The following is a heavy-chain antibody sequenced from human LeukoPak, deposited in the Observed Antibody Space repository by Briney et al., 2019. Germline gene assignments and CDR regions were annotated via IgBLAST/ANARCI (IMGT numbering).Heavy chain of an antibody. Sequence: TGGSLRLSCAASGFSFINHVMTWVRQAPGKGLEWVSAIIGTGAGTYYADSVKGRFTISRDNSKNTLYLQMNSLRAEDTAVYYCAKGSPAILYYCMDVWGKGTTVTVSS. CDR1: GFSFINHV. CDR2: IIGTGAGT. V-gene: IGHV3-23*01. J-gene: IGHJ6*03. D-gene: IGHD2-21*01. CDR3: AKGSPAILYYCMDV.